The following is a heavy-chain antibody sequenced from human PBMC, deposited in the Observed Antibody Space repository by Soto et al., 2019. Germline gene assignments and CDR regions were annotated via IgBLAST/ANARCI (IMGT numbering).Heavy chain of an antibody. V-gene: IGHV4-39*01. CDR2: IYYSGST. Sequence: QLQLQESGPGLVKPSETLSLTCTVSGGSISSSSYYWGWIRQPPGKGLEWIGSIYYSGSTYYNPSLKSRVTISVDTSKNQSSLKLSSVTAADTAVYYCARARDNWNDSFDYWGQGTLVTVSS. D-gene: IGHD1-1*01. CDR3: ARARDNWNDSFDY. J-gene: IGHJ4*02. CDR1: GGSISSSSYY.